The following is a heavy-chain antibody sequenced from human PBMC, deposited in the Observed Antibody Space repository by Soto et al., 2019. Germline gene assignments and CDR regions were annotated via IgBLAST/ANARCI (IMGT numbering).Heavy chain of an antibody. V-gene: IGHV5-51*01. CDR2: IDPSDSDT. D-gene: IGHD6-19*01. J-gene: IGHJ6*02. CDR3: ARRMSSGYRRSYYYGMDV. CDR1: GYNFNNYW. Sequence: GESLKISCKGSGYNFNNYWIGWVRQMPGKGLEWMGIIDPSDSDTRYSPSFQGQVTISADKSMTTAYLQWSSLKASDNAMYYCARRMSSGYRRSYYYGMDVWGQGTTVTVSS.